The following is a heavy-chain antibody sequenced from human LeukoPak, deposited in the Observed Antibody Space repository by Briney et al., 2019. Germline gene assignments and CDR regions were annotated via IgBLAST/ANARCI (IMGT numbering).Heavy chain of an antibody. Sequence: GESLKISCKGSGYSFTSYWIGWVRQTPGKGLEWMGIIYPGDSDTRYSPSFQGQVTISADKSISTAYLQWSSLKASDTAMYYCARGDCSSTSCYGWRRDNWFDPWGQGTLVTVSS. D-gene: IGHD2-2*01. V-gene: IGHV5-51*01. CDR1: GYSFTSYW. CDR2: IYPGDSDT. J-gene: IGHJ5*02. CDR3: ARGDCSSTSCYGWRRDNWFDP.